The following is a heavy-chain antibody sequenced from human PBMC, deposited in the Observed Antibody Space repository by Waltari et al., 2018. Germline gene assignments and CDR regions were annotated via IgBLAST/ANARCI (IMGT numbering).Heavy chain of an antibody. V-gene: IGHV3-7*03. Sequence: EVQLVESGGGLVQPGGSLRLSCAASGFTFSSYWMSWVRQAPGKGLEWVANIKQDGSEKYYVDVVKGRFTISRDNAKNALYLQMNSLRAEDTAVYYCGPSPTYYYGSGNAFDIWGQGTMVTVSS. J-gene: IGHJ3*02. CDR3: GPSPTYYYGSGNAFDI. CDR1: GFTFSSYW. D-gene: IGHD3-10*01. CDR2: IKQDGSEK.